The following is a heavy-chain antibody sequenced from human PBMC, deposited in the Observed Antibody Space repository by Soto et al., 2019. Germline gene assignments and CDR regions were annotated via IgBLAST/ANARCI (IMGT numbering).Heavy chain of an antibody. CDR1: GYTFSSYY. CDR3: AKDIGTTIFGVVTDDYYYGMDV. CDR2: INPSGGYT. V-gene: IGHV1-46*01. D-gene: IGHD3-3*01. Sequence: ASVKVSCKASGYTFSSYYMNWVRQAPGQGLEWLGIINPSGGYTTYAQRFLGRVTMTSDTSTSTVHMELGSLTSEDTALYYCAKDIGTTIFGVVTDDYYYGMDVWGQGTTVTVSS. J-gene: IGHJ6*02.